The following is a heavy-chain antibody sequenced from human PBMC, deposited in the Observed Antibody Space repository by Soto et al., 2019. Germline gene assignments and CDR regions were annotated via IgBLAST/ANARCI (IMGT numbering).Heavy chain of an antibody. CDR2: IYYSGST. CDR1: GGSITNYY. V-gene: IGHV4-59*01. J-gene: IGHJ5*02. D-gene: IGHD4-17*01. CDR3: ARASAIYGWFDP. Sequence: KXSETLSLTCSVSGGSITNYYWNWIRQPPGKALEWIGYIYYSGSTNYNPSLKSRVTISRDTSKNQISLRLSSVTAADTAIYFCARASAIYGWFDPWGQGTLVTVSS.